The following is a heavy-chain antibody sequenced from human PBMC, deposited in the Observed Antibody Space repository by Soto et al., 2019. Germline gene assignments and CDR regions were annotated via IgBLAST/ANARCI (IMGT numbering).Heavy chain of an antibody. D-gene: IGHD3-16*01. CDR3: QGGDF. CDR1: GRSFRGYF. V-gene: IGHV4-34*01. CDR2: INGSGNT. Sequence: SETLSLTCAVSGRSFRGYFWSWIRQSPAKGLEWIGEINGSGNTYYNPSFKSRLTISVDTSTSQISLRLTSVTAADSAVYYCQGGDFWGQGTRVTVSS. J-gene: IGHJ4*02.